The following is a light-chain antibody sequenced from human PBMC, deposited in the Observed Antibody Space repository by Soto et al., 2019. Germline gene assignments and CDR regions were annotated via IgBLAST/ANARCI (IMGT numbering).Light chain of an antibody. J-gene: IGKJ1*01. Sequence: DIMMAQSPDSLAVSLGERATLSCRASESVSSNLAWYQQKPGQAPRLLIYGASTRATGIPARFSGSGSGTEFTLTISSLQSEDFAVYYCQQYNNWPQTFGQGTKVDI. CDR2: GAS. V-gene: IGKV3D-15*01. CDR1: ESVSSN. CDR3: QQYNNWPQT.